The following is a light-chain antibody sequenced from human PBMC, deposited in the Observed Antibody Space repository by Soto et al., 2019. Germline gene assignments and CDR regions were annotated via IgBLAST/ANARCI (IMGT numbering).Light chain of an antibody. V-gene: IGKV3-15*01. CDR1: QSISST. J-gene: IGKJ2*01. CDR3: QHYNNWPFT. Sequence: EIVMTQSPATLSVSPGERATLSCRASQSISSTLAWYQQKPGQAPSLLIYGASARATGIPARFSGSGSGTEFTLTISSLQSEDYAVYYCQHYNNWPFTFGPGTNLEIK. CDR2: GAS.